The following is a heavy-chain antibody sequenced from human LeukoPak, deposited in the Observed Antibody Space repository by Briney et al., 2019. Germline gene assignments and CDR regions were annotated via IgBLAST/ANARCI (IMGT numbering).Heavy chain of an antibody. CDR2: ISAYNGNT. CDR3: ARDFPRSGSYYPGMDV. CDR1: GYTFTSYG. J-gene: IGHJ6*04. Sequence: ASVKVSCKASGYTFTSYGISWVRQAPGQGLEWMGWISAYNGNTNYAQKLQGRVTMTTDTSTSTAYMELRSLRSDDTAVYYCARDFPRSGSYYPGMDVWGKGTTVTVSS. V-gene: IGHV1-18*04. D-gene: IGHD3-10*01.